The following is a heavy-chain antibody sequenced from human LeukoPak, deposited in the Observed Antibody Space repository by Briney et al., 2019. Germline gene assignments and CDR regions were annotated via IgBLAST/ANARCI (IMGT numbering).Heavy chain of an antibody. CDR2: IWYDGSNK. V-gene: IGHV3-30*02. CDR3: AKEAYSSSWYQPYFDY. D-gene: IGHD6-13*01. CDR1: GFTFSSYG. Sequence: PGGSLRLSCAASGFTFSSYGMHWVRQAPGKGLEWVAVIWYDGSNKYYADSVKGRFTISRDNSKNTLYLQMNSLRAEDTAVYYCAKEAYSSSWYQPYFDYWGQGTLVTVSS. J-gene: IGHJ4*02.